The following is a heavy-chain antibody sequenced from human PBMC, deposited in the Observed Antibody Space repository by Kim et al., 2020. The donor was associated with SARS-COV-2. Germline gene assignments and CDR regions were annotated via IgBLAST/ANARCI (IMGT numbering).Heavy chain of an antibody. CDR2: IYYSGST. D-gene: IGHD6-6*01. CDR3: ARGSVQLSDQEYFQH. V-gene: IGHV4-39*01. Sequence: SETLSLTCTVSGGSISSSSYYWGWIRQPPGKGLEWIGSIYYSGSTYYNPSLKSRVTISVDTSKNQFSLKLSSVTAADTAVYYCARGSVQLSDQEYFQHWGQGTLVTVSS. J-gene: IGHJ1*01. CDR1: GGSISSSSYY.